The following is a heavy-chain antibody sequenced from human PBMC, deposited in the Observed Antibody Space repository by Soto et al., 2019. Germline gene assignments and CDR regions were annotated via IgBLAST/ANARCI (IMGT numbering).Heavy chain of an antibody. CDR3: ARDSHRGGNSEIATYYYYYGMDV. CDR1: GGSISSGGYY. CDR2: IYYSGST. D-gene: IGHD4-4*01. V-gene: IGHV4-31*02. Sequence: TVSLTCTVSGGSISSGGYYWSWIRQHPGKGLEWIGYIYYSGSTYYNPSLKSRVTISVDTSKNQFSLKLSSVTAADTAVYYCARDSHRGGNSEIATYYYYYGMDVWGQGTKVTVSS. J-gene: IGHJ6*02.